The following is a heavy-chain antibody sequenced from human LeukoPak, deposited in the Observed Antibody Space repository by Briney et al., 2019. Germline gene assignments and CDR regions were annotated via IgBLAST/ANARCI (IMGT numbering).Heavy chain of an antibody. D-gene: IGHD3-9*01. CDR3: AREDYDILTGYYGVAY. CDR2: INPSGGST. J-gene: IGHJ4*02. V-gene: IGHV1-46*01. CDR1: GYTFTSYY. Sequence: ASVKVSCKASGYTFTSYYMHWVRQAPGQGLEWMGIINPSGGSTSYAQKFQGRVTMTRDTSTSTVYMELSRLRSDDTAVYYCAREDYDILTGYYGVAYWGQGTLVTVSS.